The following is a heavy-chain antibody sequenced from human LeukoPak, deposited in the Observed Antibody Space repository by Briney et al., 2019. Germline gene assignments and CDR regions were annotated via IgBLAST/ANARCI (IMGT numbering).Heavy chain of an antibody. J-gene: IGHJ3*02. D-gene: IGHD5-24*01. CDR3: ARMVGGRDGYNFPNSVFDI. Sequence: SVKVSCKASGGTFSSYAISWVRQAPGQGLEWMGGIIPIFGTANYAQKFQGRVTITTDESTSTAYMELSSLRSEDTAVYYCARMVGGRDGYNFPNSVFDIWGQGTMVTVSS. CDR1: GGTFSSYA. V-gene: IGHV1-69*05. CDR2: IIPIFGTA.